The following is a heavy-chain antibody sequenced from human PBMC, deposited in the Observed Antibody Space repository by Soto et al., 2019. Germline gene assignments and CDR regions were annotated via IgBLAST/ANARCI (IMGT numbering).Heavy chain of an antibody. J-gene: IGHJ4*02. CDR1: GFTFSDYY. Sequence: GGSLRLSCVASGFTFSDYYMNWIRQAPGKGLEWISYISSTGTTIYYADSVKGRFTISRDNAKNSLYLQMNSLRAEDTALYYCTRVFRGYRDYWGQGSLVTVS. CDR2: ISSTGTTI. V-gene: IGHV3-11*01. CDR3: TRVFRGYRDY. D-gene: IGHD3-22*01.